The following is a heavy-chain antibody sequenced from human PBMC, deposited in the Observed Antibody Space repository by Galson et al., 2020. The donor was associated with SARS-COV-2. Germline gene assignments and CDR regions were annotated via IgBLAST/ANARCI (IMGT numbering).Heavy chain of an antibody. CDR1: GFAFSSYS. Sequence: GGSLRLSCAASGFAFSSYSMHWVRQAPGKGLEWISFINYSSNTIYYADSVKGRFTISRDNAKNSLYLQMNSLRAQDTALYYCVRAVVPASAEGTTPHYYGMDVWGQGTTVTVSS. CDR3: VRAVVPASAEGTTPHYYGMDV. CDR2: INYSSNTI. D-gene: IGHD2-2*01. J-gene: IGHJ6*02. V-gene: IGHV3-48*04.